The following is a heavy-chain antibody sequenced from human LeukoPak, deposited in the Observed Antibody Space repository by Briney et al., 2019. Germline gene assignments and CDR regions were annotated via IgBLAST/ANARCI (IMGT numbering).Heavy chain of an antibody. J-gene: IGHJ5*02. CDR3: AKDLSREFQPPEGGWFDP. V-gene: IGHV3-23*01. CDR1: GFTFFTYT. D-gene: IGHD3-10*01. Sequence: GGSLRLSCAASGFTFFTYTMSWVRQTPGRRLEWVSAISGSGGNTYYADSVKGRFTISRDNSKNTLYLQMNSLRAEDTAVYHCAKDLSREFQPPEGGWFDPWGQGTLVTVSS. CDR2: ISGSGGNT.